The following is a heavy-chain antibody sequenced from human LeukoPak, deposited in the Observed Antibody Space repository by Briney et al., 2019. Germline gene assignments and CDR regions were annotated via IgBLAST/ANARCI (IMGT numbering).Heavy chain of an antibody. CDR3: AKRGIVIRAVIIIGFHKEAYYFDY. J-gene: IGHJ4*02. Sequence: GGSLRLFCVVSGITLSNYGMSWGRQAPGEGLGWGSGISERGGSTNYADSVKGRFIISRDTSKNTVYLQTNSLRVEDTAVYFCAKRGIVIRAVIIIGFHKEAYYFDYWGQGILVTVSS. CDR2: ISERGGST. CDR1: GITLSNYG. V-gene: IGHV3-23*01. D-gene: IGHD3-10*01.